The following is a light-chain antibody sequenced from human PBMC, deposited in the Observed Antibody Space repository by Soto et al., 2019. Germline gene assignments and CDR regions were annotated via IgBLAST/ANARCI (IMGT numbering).Light chain of an antibody. V-gene: IGLV1-44*01. CDR1: STNIGSNT. J-gene: IGLJ2*01. CDR2: SNN. CDR3: ASWYYGLNGHVV. Sequence: QSVLTQPPSASGTPGQRVTISCSGTSTNIGSNTVNWYQQPPGTAPKLLIYSNNQRPSGVPDRFSGSKSGSSDSLSISGLQSEDEADYYCASWYYGLNGHVVFGGGTKLTVL.